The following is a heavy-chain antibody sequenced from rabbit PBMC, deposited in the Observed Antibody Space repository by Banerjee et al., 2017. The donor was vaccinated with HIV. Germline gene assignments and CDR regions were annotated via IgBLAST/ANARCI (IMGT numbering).Heavy chain of an antibody. CDR3: ARDLAGVIGWNFGL. CDR2: IYSSNGDK. Sequence: LQESGGGLFQPGGSLALTCKASGSDISSNAMCWVRQAPGKGLELIACIYSSNGDKWYASWVNGRFTISRSTSLNTVDLKMTSLTVADTATYFCARDLAGVIGWNFGLRGPGTLVTVS. D-gene: IGHD4-1*01. J-gene: IGHJ4*01. CDR1: GSDISSNA. V-gene: IGHV1S47*01.